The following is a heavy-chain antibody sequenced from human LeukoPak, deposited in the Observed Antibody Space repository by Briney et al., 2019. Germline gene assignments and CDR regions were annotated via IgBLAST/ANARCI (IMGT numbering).Heavy chain of an antibody. V-gene: IGHV3-33*01. CDR1: GFILSNYG. D-gene: IGHD3-9*01. Sequence: GGSLRLSCAASGFILSNYGMHWVRQAPGKGLEWVALIYYDGTNKYYADSVKGRFTISRDNSKNTLFLQMNSLRVEDTAVYYCARQSTAATDWWGQGTLVTVSS. CDR2: IYYDGTNK. CDR3: ARQSTAATDW. J-gene: IGHJ4*02.